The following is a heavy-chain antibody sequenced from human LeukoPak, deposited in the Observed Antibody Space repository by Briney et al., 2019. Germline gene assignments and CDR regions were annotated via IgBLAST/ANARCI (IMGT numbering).Heavy chain of an antibody. CDR3: ARGYYDSSGYLQLDY. D-gene: IGHD3-22*01. CDR1: GYTFTSYD. J-gene: IGHJ4*02. CDR2: MNPNSGNT. V-gene: IGHV1-8*01. Sequence: ASVKVSCKASGYTFTSYDINWVRQATGQGLEWMGWMNPNSGNTGYAQKFQGRVTMTRNTSISTAYMELSRLRSDDTTVYYCARGYYDSSGYLQLDYWGQGTLVTVSS.